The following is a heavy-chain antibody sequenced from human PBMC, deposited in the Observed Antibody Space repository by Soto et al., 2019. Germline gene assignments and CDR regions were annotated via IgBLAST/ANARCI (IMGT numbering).Heavy chain of an antibody. CDR3: ARGGAYFRL. D-gene: IGHD1-26*01. J-gene: IGHJ4*02. CDR2: IKEDGSKT. V-gene: IGHV3-7*04. CDR1: GFTFNTYW. Sequence: PGGSLRLSCAASGFTFNTYWMSWVRQAPGKGLEWVANIKEDGSKTYYLDYVKGRFTISRDNAKNSLYLQMNSLRAEDTALYYCARGGAYFRLWGQGTPVTAPQ.